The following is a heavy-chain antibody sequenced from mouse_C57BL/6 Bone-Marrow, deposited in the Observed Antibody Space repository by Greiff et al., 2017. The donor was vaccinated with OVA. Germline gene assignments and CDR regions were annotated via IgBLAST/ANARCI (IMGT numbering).Heavy chain of an antibody. CDR2: INPYNGGT. CDR1: GYTFTDYY. J-gene: IGHJ3*01. CDR3: AREDYYGSSYGFAY. D-gene: IGHD1-1*01. Sequence: VQLQQSGPVLVKPGASVKMSCKASGYTFTDYYMNWVKQSHGKSLEWIGVINPYNGGTSYNQKFKGKATVTVDKSSSTAYMELNSLTSEDSAVYYCAREDYYGSSYGFAYWGQGTLVTVSA. V-gene: IGHV1-19*01.